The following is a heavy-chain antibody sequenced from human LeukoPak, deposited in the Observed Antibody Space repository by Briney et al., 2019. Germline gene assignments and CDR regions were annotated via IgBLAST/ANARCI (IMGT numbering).Heavy chain of an antibody. D-gene: IGHD3-10*01. CDR1: GGSISSYY. CDR3: ARLLRGLYYGSGSGPYYYYMDV. V-gene: IGHV4-59*08. Sequence: SETLSLTCTVSGGSISSYYWTWIRQPPGKGLEWIGYIYYSGSTNYNPSLRSRVTISVDTSKTQFSLRLSSVTAADTAVYYCARLLRGLYYGSGSGPYYYYMDVWGKGTTVTVSS. CDR2: IYYSGST. J-gene: IGHJ6*03.